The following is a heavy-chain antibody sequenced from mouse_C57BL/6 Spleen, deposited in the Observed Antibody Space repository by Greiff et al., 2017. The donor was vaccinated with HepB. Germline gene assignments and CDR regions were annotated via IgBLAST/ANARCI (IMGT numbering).Heavy chain of an antibody. CDR2: INPNNGGT. CDR1: GYTFTDYN. D-gene: IGHD1-1*01. V-gene: IGHV1-18*01. CDR3: ARWGSSFFFFDY. J-gene: IGHJ2*01. Sequence: EVQLQQSGPELVKPGASVKIPCKASGYTFTDYNMDWVKQSHGKSLEWIGDINPNNGGTIYNQKFKGKATLTVDKSSSTAYMELSSLTSEDTAVYYCARWGSSFFFFDYWGQGTTLTVSS.